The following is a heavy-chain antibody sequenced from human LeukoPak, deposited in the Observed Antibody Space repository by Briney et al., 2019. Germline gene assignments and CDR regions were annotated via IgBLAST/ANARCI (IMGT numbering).Heavy chain of an antibody. Sequence: ASVKVSCKASGYTFTGYYMHWVRHAPGQGLQWMGWISAYNGDTNYAQILQGRVTMTTDTSTSTAYMELRSLRSDDTAVYYCARDLRAVADPYYYYYMDVWGRGTTVTVSS. V-gene: IGHV1-18*01. J-gene: IGHJ6*03. CDR3: ARDLRAVADPYYYYYMDV. D-gene: IGHD6-19*01. CDR2: ISAYNGDT. CDR1: GYTFTGYY.